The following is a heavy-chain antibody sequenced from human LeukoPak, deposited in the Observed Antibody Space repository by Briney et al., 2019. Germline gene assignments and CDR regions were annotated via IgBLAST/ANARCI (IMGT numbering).Heavy chain of an antibody. CDR1: GFTFSSYG. CDR2: ISYDGSNK. V-gene: IGHV3-30*18. Sequence: GGSVRLSCAASGFTFSSYGMHWVRQAPGKGLEWVAVISYDGSNKYYADSVKGRFTISRDNSKNTLYLQMNSLRAEDTAVYYCAKDRYYYDSSGYYYYYYGMDVWGQGTTVTVSS. J-gene: IGHJ6*02. D-gene: IGHD3-22*01. CDR3: AKDRYYYDSSGYYYYYYGMDV.